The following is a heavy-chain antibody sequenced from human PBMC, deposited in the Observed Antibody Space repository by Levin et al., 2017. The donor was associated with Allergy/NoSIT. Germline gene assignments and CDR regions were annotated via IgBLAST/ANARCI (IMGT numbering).Heavy chain of an antibody. CDR2: IYYSGST. CDR1: GGSISSGDYY. D-gene: IGHD5-12*01. J-gene: IGHJ5*02. V-gene: IGHV4-30-4*01. Sequence: PSETLSLTCTVSGGSISSGDYYWSWIRQPPGKGLEWIGYIYYSGSTYYNPSLKSRVTISVDTSKNQFSLKLSSVTAADTAVYYCARGGGYTSRSSVQGGINWFDPWGQGTLVTVSS. CDR3: ARGGGYTSRSSVQGGINWFDP.